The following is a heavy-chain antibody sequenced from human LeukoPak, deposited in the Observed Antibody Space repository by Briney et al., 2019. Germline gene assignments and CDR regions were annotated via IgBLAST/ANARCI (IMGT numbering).Heavy chain of an antibody. CDR2: ITSSSSYI. CDR3: ARHVVGVGFDY. CDR1: GFTFSNAW. V-gene: IGHV3-21*01. D-gene: IGHD3-22*01. J-gene: IGHJ4*02. Sequence: PGGSLRLSCAASGFTFSNAWMNWVRQAPGKGLEWVSSITSSSSYIYYADSVKGRFTISRDNAKNSLYLQMNSLRAEDTAVYYCARHVVGVGFDYWGQGTLVTVSS.